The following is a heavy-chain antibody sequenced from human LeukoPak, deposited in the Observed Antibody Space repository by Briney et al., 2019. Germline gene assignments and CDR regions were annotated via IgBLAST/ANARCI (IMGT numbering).Heavy chain of an antibody. D-gene: IGHD3-10*01. J-gene: IGHJ1*01. CDR1: GYTLTELS. CDR2: SDTEDSET. Sequence: ASVKVTCKVSGYTLTELSMDWLRQPPGKGLEWVGVSDTEDSETIYAQKFQGRATMTDHTSTDTAYRELSSLRCEATALYYCATGRRLGDQRGVSAKYFQDGREGTL. V-gene: IGHV1-24*01. CDR3: ATGRRLGDQRGVSAKYFQD.